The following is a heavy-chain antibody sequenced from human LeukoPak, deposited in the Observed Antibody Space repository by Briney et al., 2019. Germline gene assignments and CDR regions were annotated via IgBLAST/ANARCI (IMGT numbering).Heavy chain of an antibody. CDR1: GFTCSSYS. CDR2: ISSSSSTI. Sequence: GGSLRLSCAASGFTCSSYSMNWVRQAPGKGLEWVSYISSSSSTIYYADSVKGRFTISRDNAKNSLYLQMNSLRAEDTAVYYCARAFGIAGAGTGFDYWGQGTLVTVSS. J-gene: IGHJ4*02. V-gene: IGHV3-48*01. D-gene: IGHD6-13*01. CDR3: ARAFGIAGAGTGFDY.